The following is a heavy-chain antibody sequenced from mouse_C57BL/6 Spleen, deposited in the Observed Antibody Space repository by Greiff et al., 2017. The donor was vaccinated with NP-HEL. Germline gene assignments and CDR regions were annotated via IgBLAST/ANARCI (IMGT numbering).Heavy chain of an antibody. J-gene: IGHJ1*03. Sequence: EVQLQQSGPELVKPGASVKIPCKASGYTFTDYNMDWVKQSHGKSLEWIGDINPNNGGTIYTQKFKGKATLTVDKSSSTAYMALRSLTFEDTAVYYSARGEYYGSSLYWYFDVWGTGTTVTVSA. CDR3: ARGEYYGSSLYWYFDV. CDR1: GYTFTDYN. CDR2: INPNNGGT. V-gene: IGHV1-18*01. D-gene: IGHD1-1*01.